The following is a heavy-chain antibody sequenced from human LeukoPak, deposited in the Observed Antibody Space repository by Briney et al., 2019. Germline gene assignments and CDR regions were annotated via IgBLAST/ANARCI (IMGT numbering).Heavy chain of an antibody. CDR2: IKQDGSEK. V-gene: IGHV3-7*01. Sequence: GGSLRLSCAASGFTFSSYWMSWVRQAPGKGLEWVANIKQDGSEKYYVDSVKGRFTISRDNAKNSLYLQLNSLRAEDTAVYYCAIDISIWSGYYTMGGNWFDPWGQGTLVTVSS. CDR3: AIDISIWSGYYTMGGNWFDP. CDR1: GFTFSSYW. J-gene: IGHJ5*02. D-gene: IGHD3-3*01.